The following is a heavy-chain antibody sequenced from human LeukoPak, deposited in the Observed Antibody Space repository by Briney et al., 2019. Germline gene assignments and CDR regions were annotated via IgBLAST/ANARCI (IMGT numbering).Heavy chain of an antibody. J-gene: IGHJ1*01. CDR1: GGSIGSSRYY. CDR3: ARLTAGFCVGDSYSGD. CDR2: VYYSGST. D-gene: IGHD2-21*02. Sequence: PSETLSLTCTVSGGSIGSSRYYWCWIRQPPGKGLEWIGSVYYSGSTYYNPSLKSRVTISVDTSKTPFSLELSSVTPADTALYYCARLTAGFCVGDSYSGDWGQGTLVTVSA. V-gene: IGHV4-39*01.